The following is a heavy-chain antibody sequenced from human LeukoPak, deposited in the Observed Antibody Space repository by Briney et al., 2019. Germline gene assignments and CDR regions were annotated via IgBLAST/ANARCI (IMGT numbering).Heavy chain of an antibody. D-gene: IGHD2-2*01. V-gene: IGHV4-39*01. CDR2: IYYSGST. CDR3: ATRGERYCSSTSCWDY. CDR1: GGSISSSSYY. Sequence: SETLSLTCTVSGGSISSSSYYWGWIRQPPGKGLEWIGSIYYSGSTYYNPSLKSRVTISVDTSKNQFSLKLSSVTAADTAVYYRATRGERYCSSTSCWDYWGQGTLVTVSS. J-gene: IGHJ4*02.